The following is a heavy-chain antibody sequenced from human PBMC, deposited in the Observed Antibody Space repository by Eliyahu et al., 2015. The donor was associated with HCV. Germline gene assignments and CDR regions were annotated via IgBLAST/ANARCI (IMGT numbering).Heavy chain of an antibody. CDR2: IDWDDDK. CDR1: GFSLSTSGMC. J-gene: IGHJ6*02. V-gene: IGHV2-70*01. CDR3: ARDNNYYDSSGYTYYYGMDV. Sequence: QVTLRESGPALVKPTQTLTLTCTFSGFSLSTSGMCVSWIRQPPGKALEWLALIDWDDDKYYSTSLKTRLTISKDTSKNQVVLTMTNMDPVDTATYYCARDNNYYDSSGYTYYYGMDVWGQGTTVTVSS. D-gene: IGHD3-22*01.